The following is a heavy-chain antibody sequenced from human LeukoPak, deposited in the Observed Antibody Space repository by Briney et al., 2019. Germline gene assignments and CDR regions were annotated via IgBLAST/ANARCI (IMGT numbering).Heavy chain of an antibody. V-gene: IGHV4-34*01. CDR2: INHSGST. CDR1: GGSFSGYY. J-gene: IGHJ6*03. Sequence: SETLSLTCAVYGGSFSGYYWSWIRQPPRKGLEWIGEINHSGSTNYNPSLKSRVTISVDTSKNQFSLKLSSVTAADTAVYYCARCGVHYYMDVWGKGTTVTVSS. D-gene: IGHD2-21*01. CDR3: ARCGVHYYMDV.